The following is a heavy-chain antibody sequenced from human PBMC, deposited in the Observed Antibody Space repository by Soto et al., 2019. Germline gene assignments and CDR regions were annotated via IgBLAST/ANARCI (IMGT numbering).Heavy chain of an antibody. CDR3: ARGGSYFDY. Sequence: PGGSLRLSCAASGFTFSIYEMNWVRQAPGKGLEWVSYITGSGNTIYYADSVKGRFTISRDNAKNSMYLQMNSLRAEDTAVYYCARGGSYFDYWGQGTLVTVSS. CDR2: ITGSGNTI. J-gene: IGHJ4*02. D-gene: IGHD1-26*01. V-gene: IGHV3-48*03. CDR1: GFTFSIYE.